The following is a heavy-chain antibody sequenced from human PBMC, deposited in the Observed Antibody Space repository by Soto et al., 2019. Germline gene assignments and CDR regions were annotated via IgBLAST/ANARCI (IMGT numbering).Heavy chain of an antibody. Sequence: ASVNVCCKASGYTFSVYSMHWSRQAPGQGLEWMGWINPNSGGTNYAQKFQGRVTMTRDTSISTAYMELSRLRSDDTAVYYCARDSYSYGSGGMDVWGQRITVTVSS. V-gene: IGHV1-2*02. CDR2: INPNSGGT. CDR1: GYTFSVYS. J-gene: IGHJ6*02. CDR3: ARDSYSYGSGGMDV. D-gene: IGHD5-18*01.